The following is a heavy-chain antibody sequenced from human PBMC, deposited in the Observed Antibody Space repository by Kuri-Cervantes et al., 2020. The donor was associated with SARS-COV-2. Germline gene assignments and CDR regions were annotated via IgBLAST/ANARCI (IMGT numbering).Heavy chain of an antibody. J-gene: IGHJ6*02. V-gene: IGHV4-34*01. CDR1: GGSFSGYY. CDR3: ARDGGGARDYYYGMDV. D-gene: IGHD4-23*01. Sequence: ESLKISCAVYGGSFSGYYWSWIRQPPGKGLEWIGEISHSGSTNYDPSLKSRVTISVDTSKNQFSLKLSSVTAADTAVYYCARDGGGARDYYYGMDVWGQGTTVTVSS. CDR2: ISHSGST.